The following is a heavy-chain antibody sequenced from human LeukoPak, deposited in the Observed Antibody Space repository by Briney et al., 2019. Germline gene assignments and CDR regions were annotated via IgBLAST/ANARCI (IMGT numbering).Heavy chain of an antibody. J-gene: IGHJ5*02. D-gene: IGHD1-26*01. Sequence: SETLSLTCTVSGGSISSYYWSWIRQPPGKGLEWIGYIYTSGSTNYNPSLKSRVTISVDTSKNQFSLELSSVTAADTAVYYCARHLGVVGATFDPWGQGTLVTVSS. V-gene: IGHV4-4*09. CDR2: IYTSGST. CDR1: GGSISSYY. CDR3: ARHLGVVGATFDP.